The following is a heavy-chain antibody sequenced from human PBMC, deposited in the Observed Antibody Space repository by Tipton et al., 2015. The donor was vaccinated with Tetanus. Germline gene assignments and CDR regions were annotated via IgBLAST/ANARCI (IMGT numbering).Heavy chain of an antibody. D-gene: IGHD7-27*01. CDR2: VDDSGST. CDR3: VTNWGSVNYGLDV. Sequence: TLSLTCAVYGGSLSRYYWTWIRQPPGKGLEWIGEVDDSGSTNYSPSPKSRVTISLDTSKNEFSLTLSSVTAADTAVYYCVTNWGSVNYGLDVWGQGTTVTVSS. CDR1: GGSLSRYY. J-gene: IGHJ6*02. V-gene: IGHV4-34*01.